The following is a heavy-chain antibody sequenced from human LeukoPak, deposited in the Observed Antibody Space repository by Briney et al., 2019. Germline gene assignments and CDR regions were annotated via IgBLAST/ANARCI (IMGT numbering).Heavy chain of an antibody. CDR1: GYTFTNNF. J-gene: IGHJ5*02. V-gene: IGHV1-46*01. D-gene: IGHD5-12*01. CDR2: INPSGDNT. CDR3: ARDNSVGDSAWWFDP. Sequence: ASVKVSCKASGYTFTNNFMHWVRQATGQGLEWMGIINPSGDNTWYAQKFQGRVTMTRDMATSTDYMEVSSLGSEDTAVYYCARDNSVGDSAWWFDPWGQGTLVTVSS.